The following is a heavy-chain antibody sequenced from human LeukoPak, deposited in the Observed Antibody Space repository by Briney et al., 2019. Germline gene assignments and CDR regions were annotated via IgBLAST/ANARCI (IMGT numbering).Heavy chain of an antibody. D-gene: IGHD2-2*01. CDR3: ARSPSYCSSTSCYVELEQWPVLGAFDI. V-gene: IGHV3-21*01. Sequence: GGSLRLSCAASGFTFSSYSMNWVRQAPGKGLERVSSISSSSYIYYADSVKGRFTISRDNAKNSLYLQMNSLRAEDTAVYYCARSPSYCSSTSCYVELEQWPVLGAFDIWGQGTMVTVSS. J-gene: IGHJ3*02. CDR2: ISSSSYI. CDR1: GFTFSSYS.